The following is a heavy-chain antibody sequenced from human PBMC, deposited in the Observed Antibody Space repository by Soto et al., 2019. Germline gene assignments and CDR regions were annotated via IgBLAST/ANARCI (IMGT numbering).Heavy chain of an antibody. CDR2: IYPGDSDT. Sequence: GESLKISCKGSGYSFTSYWIGWVRQMPGKGLEWMGIIYPGDSDTRYSPSFQGQVTISADKSISTAYLQWSSLKASDTAMYYCASSQKAYYDFWSGYFAFDIWGQGTMVTVSS. CDR3: ASSQKAYYDFWSGYFAFDI. D-gene: IGHD3-3*01. CDR1: GYSFTSYW. J-gene: IGHJ3*02. V-gene: IGHV5-51*01.